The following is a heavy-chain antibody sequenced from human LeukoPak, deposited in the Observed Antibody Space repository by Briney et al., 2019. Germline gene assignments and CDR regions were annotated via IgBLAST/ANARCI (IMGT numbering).Heavy chain of an antibody. Sequence: ASVKVSCKASGYTCTGYYMHWVRQAPGQGLEWMGRINPNSGGTNYAQKFQGRVTMTRDTSISTAYMELSRLRSDDTAVYYCARAHNYDYVWGSYRSPYYFDYWGQGTLVTVSS. CDR3: ARAHNYDYVWGSYRSPYYFDY. V-gene: IGHV1-2*06. D-gene: IGHD3-16*02. J-gene: IGHJ4*02. CDR1: GYTCTGYY. CDR2: INPNSGGT.